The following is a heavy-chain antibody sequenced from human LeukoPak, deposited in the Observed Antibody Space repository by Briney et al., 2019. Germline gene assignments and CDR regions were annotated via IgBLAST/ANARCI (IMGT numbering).Heavy chain of an antibody. Sequence: SQTLSLTCTASGGSISSGSYYWSWIWQPAGKGLEWIGRIYTSGSTNYNPSLKSRVTISVDTSKNQFSLKLSSVTAADTAVYYCARSPDYYDSSGLDYWGQGTLVTVSS. V-gene: IGHV4-61*02. J-gene: IGHJ4*02. D-gene: IGHD3-22*01. CDR2: IYTSGST. CDR3: ARSPDYYDSSGLDY. CDR1: GGSISSGSYY.